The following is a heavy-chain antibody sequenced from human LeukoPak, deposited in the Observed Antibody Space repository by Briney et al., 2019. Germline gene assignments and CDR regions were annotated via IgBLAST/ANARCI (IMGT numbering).Heavy chain of an antibody. Sequence: SETLSLTCAVYGGSFSGYYWSWIRQPPGKGLEWIGEINHSGSTNYNPSLKSRVTISVDTSKNQFSLKLSSVTAADTAVYYCARAGRLTFDIWGQGTMVTVPS. V-gene: IGHV4-34*01. J-gene: IGHJ3*02. CDR3: ARAGRLTFDI. CDR2: INHSGST. D-gene: IGHD6-25*01. CDR1: GGSFSGYY.